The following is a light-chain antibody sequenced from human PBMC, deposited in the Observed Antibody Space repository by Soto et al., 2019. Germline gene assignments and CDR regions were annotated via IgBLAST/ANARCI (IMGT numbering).Light chain of an antibody. V-gene: IGKV1-5*01. CDR3: QHYSSVWA. J-gene: IGKJ1*01. CDR1: QSISRG. Sequence: DIQMTQSPSTLSSSVGDRVTITCRASQSISRGLAWYQQKPGKAPNLLIYDASTLESGVPSRFSCSGSGTEFTLTISCLHPDDFATYYCQHYSSVWAFGPGTKVDIK. CDR2: DAS.